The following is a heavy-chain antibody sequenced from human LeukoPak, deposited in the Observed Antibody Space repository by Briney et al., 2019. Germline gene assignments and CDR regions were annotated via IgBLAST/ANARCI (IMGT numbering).Heavy chain of an antibody. CDR3: ARFPSSSSWYGVDY. Sequence: PSETLSLTCTVSGGSISSYYWSWIRQPPGKGLEWIGSIYYSGSTYYNPSLKSRVTISVDTSKNQFSLKLSSVTAADTAVYYCARFPSSSSWYGVDYWGQGTLVTVSS. D-gene: IGHD6-13*01. CDR1: GGSISSYY. J-gene: IGHJ4*02. CDR2: IYYSGST. V-gene: IGHV4-59*12.